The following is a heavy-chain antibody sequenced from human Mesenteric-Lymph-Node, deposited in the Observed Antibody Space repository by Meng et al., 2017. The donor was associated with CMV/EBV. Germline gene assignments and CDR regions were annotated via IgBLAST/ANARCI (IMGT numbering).Heavy chain of an antibody. J-gene: IGHJ6*02. CDR2: ISSSSSHI. D-gene: IGHD3/OR15-3a*01. V-gene: IGHV3-21*01. CDR3: ARGTGAPPGYYYFYGMDV. Sequence: GESLKISCAASGFTFSTYSMNWVRQAPGKGLEWVSSISSSSSHIYYADSVKGRFTISRDNAKNSLYLQMNSLRAEDTAVYYCARGTGAPPGYYYFYGMDVWGQGTLVTVSS. CDR1: GFTFSTYS.